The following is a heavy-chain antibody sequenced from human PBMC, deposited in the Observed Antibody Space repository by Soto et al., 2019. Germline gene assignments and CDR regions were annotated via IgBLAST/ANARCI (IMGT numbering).Heavy chain of an antibody. CDR1: GFIVSDTY. CDR2: ISNRGDT. D-gene: IGHD2-15*01. Sequence: EVQLVEPGGGLVQPGGSLRLSCTASGFIVSDTYMNWVRQAPGKGLEWVSVISNRGDTHYADSVRGRFSLSRDIAENTVHLQMDNLRVEDTAVYYCAREPRYCRGGSCSITGDAFDIWGQGTMVTVSS. CDR3: AREPRYCRGGSCSITGDAFDI. V-gene: IGHV3-66*01. J-gene: IGHJ3*02.